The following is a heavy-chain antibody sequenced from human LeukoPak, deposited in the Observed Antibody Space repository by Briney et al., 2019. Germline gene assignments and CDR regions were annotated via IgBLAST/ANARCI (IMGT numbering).Heavy chain of an antibody. J-gene: IGHJ5*02. D-gene: IGHD3-22*01. CDR3: ARTYYDSSGYPLPS. V-gene: IGHV1-46*01. CDR2: INPSGGST. CDR1: GYTFTSYY. Sequence: GASVKVSCKASGYTFTSYYMHWVRQAPGQGLEWMGIINPSGGSTSYAQRFQGRVTMTTDTSTSTAYMELRSLRSDDTAVYYCARTYYDSSGYPLPSWGQGTLVTVSS.